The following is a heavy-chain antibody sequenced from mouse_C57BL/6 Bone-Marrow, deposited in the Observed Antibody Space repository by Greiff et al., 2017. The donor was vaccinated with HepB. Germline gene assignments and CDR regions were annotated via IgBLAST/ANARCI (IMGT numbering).Heavy chain of an antibody. CDR1: GYTFTSYG. J-gene: IGHJ3*01. Sequence: QVQLKESGAELARPGASVKLSCKASGYTFTSYGISWVKQRTGQGLEWIGEIYPRSGNTYYNEKFKGKATLTADKSSSTAYMELRSLTSEDSAVYFCAIGDYYGSRAWFAYWGQGTLVTVSA. CDR2: IYPRSGNT. CDR3: AIGDYYGSRAWFAY. D-gene: IGHD1-1*01. V-gene: IGHV1-81*01.